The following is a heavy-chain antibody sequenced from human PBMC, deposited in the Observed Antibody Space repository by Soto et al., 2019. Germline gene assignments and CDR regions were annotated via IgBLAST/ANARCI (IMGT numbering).Heavy chain of an antibody. D-gene: IGHD6-13*01. CDR2: IDWDDDK. CDR3: ARARIAAAVGYYYYMDV. Sequence: SGPTLVNPTQTLTLTCTFSGFSLSTSGMCVSWIRQPPGKALEWLARIDWDDDKYYSTSLKTRLTISKDTSKNQVVLTMTNMDPVDTATYYCARARIAAAVGYYYYMDVWGKGTTVTVSS. V-gene: IGHV2-70*11. CDR1: GFSLSTSGMC. J-gene: IGHJ6*03.